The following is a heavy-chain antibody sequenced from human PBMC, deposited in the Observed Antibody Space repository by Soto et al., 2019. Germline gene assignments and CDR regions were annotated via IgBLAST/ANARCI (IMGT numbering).Heavy chain of an antibody. V-gene: IGHV1-69*02. J-gene: IGHJ6*03. CDR1: GGTFSSYT. Sequence: SVKVSCKASGGTFSSYTIXWVRQAPGQGLEWMGRIIPILGIANYAQKFQGRVTITADKSTSTAYMELSSLRSEDTAVYYCATSSAAAVEKAMVFADYYYSYMDVWGKGTTVTVSS. CDR3: ATSSAAAVEKAMVFADYYYSYMDV. CDR2: IIPILGIA. D-gene: IGHD5-18*01.